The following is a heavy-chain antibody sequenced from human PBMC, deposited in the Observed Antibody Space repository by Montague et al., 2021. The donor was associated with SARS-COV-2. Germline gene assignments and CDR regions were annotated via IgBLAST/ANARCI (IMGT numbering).Heavy chain of an antibody. CDR1: GGSVSGYY. J-gene: IGHJ3*02. V-gene: IGHV4-34*01. Sequence: SETLSLTCAVYGGSVSGYYWTWIRQPQGKGLEWIGEINHSGSTNHNPSPKSRVTISVDTSKNQFSLKLSSVTAADTAVYYCARLRMTTVEKDAFDIWGQGTMVTVSS. CDR3: ARLRMTTVEKDAFDI. CDR2: INHSGST. D-gene: IGHD4-23*01.